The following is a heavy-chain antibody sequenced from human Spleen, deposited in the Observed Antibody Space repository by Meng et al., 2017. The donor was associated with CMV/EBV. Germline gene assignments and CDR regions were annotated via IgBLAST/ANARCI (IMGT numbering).Heavy chain of an antibody. CDR1: GFTFSSYS. D-gene: IGHD1-1*01. Sequence: LSLTCAASGFTFSSYSMNWVRQAPGKGLEWVSSISSSSSYTYYIDSVKGRFTISRDNARNSLYLQMSSLRAEDTAVYYCASGNYFDYWGQGTLVTVSS. V-gene: IGHV3-21*01. CDR2: ISSSSSYT. J-gene: IGHJ4*02. CDR3: ASGNYFDY.